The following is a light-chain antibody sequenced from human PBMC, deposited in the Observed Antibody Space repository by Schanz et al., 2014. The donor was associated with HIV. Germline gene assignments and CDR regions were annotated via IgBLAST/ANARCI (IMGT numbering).Light chain of an antibody. J-gene: IGKJ4*01. CDR1: QSVSSSY. Sequence: EIVLTQSPGTLSLSPGERATLSCRASQSVSSSYLAWYQQKPGQAPRLLIYDTSTRATGIPARFSGSGSGTDFTLTISRVEPEDFAVYYCQQYGGSPLTFGGGTKVEIK. CDR3: QQYGGSPLT. CDR2: DTS. V-gene: IGKV3-20*01.